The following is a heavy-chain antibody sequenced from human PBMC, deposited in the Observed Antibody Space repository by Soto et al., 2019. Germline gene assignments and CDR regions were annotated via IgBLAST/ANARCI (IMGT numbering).Heavy chain of an antibody. CDR1: GFTLSGYA. CDR3: ARELEMATRTSDY. J-gene: IGHJ4*02. Sequence: QVQLVESGGGVVQPGRSLRLSCAASGFTLSGYAMHWVRQAPGKGLEWVAVISYDGSNKYYADSVKGRFTISRDNSKNTLYLQMNSLRAEDTGVYYCARELEMATRTSDYWGQGTLVTVSS. D-gene: IGHD5-12*01. CDR2: ISYDGSNK. V-gene: IGHV3-30-3*01.